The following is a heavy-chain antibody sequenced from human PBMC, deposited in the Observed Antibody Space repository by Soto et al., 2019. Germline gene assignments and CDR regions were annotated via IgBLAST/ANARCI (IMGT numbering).Heavy chain of an antibody. D-gene: IGHD3-3*01. V-gene: IGHV1-2*04. CDR3: AREQGDFWSGYYRGPFDY. J-gene: IGHJ4*02. CDR1: GYTFTGYY. Sequence: GASVKVSCKASGYTFTGYYMHWVRQAPGQGLEWMGWINPNSGGTNYAQKFQGWVTMTRDTSISTAYMELSRLRSDDTAVYYCAREQGDFWSGYYRGPFDYWGQGTLVTVSS. CDR2: INPNSGGT.